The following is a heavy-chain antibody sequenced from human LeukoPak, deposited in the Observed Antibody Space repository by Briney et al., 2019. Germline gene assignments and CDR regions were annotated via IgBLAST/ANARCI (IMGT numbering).Heavy chain of an antibody. V-gene: IGHV3-7*01. CDR1: GFTFSSYW. Sequence: GGSLRLSCAASGFTFSSYWMSWVRQAPGKGLEWVANIKQDGSEKYYVDSVKGRFTISRDNAKNSLYLQMNSLRAEDTAVYYCARAHIAAAASHYYFDYWGQGTLVTVSS. CDR2: IKQDGSEK. CDR3: ARAHIAAAASHYYFDY. J-gene: IGHJ4*02. D-gene: IGHD6-13*01.